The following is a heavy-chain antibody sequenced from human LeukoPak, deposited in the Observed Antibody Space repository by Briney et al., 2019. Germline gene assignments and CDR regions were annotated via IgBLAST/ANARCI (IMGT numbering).Heavy chain of an antibody. V-gene: IGHV3-7*01. CDR2: IKQDGSEK. Sequence: GGSLRLSCAAPGFTFSSYWMSWVRQAPGKGLEWVANIKQDGSEKYYVDSVKGRFTISRDNAKNSLYLQMNSLRVEDTAVYYCARAGSSWYDYWGQGTLVTVSS. D-gene: IGHD6-13*01. CDR1: GFTFSSYW. J-gene: IGHJ4*02. CDR3: ARAGSSWYDY.